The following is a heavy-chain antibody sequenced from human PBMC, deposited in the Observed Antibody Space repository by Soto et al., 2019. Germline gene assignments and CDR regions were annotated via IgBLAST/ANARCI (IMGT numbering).Heavy chain of an antibody. CDR3: ARQRTTVVTQAYFDH. J-gene: IGHJ4*02. CDR1: GESIRSSSYY. V-gene: IGHV4-39*01. Sequence: PETLSLPYIVSGESIRSSSYYWCWIRQPPGKGLEWIGSIYYSGRTYYNPSFKSRVTISIDTSKNQFSLKLSSVTATDTAVYYCARQRTTVVTQAYFDHWGQGALVTVS. CDR2: IYYSGRT. D-gene: IGHD2-21*02.